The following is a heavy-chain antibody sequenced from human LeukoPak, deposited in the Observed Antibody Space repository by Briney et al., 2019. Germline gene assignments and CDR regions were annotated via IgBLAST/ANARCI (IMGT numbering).Heavy chain of an antibody. J-gene: IGHJ4*02. V-gene: IGHV3-33*08. D-gene: IGHD1-26*01. CDR2: TWYDGSNK. CDR1: GFTFSSYA. Sequence: GGSLRLSCAASGFTFSSYAMSWVRQAPGKGLEWVAVTWYDGSNKYYADSVKGRFTISRDNSKNTLYLQMNSLRAEDTAVYYCARATGGSGTFDYWGQGTLVTVSS. CDR3: ARATGGSGTFDY.